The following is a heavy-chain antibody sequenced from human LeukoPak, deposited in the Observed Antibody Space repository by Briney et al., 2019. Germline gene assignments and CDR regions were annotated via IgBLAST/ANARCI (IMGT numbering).Heavy chain of an antibody. V-gene: IGHV1-3*01. CDR2: INAGNGNT. D-gene: IGHD6-19*01. J-gene: IGHJ4*02. Sequence: ASVKVSCKASGYSFTSYAIHWVRQAPGQRLEWMGWINAGNGNTKYSQKFQGRVTITRDTSASTAHMELSSLRSEDTAVYYCAREVAGTLHYWGQGTLVTVSS. CDR1: GYSFTSYA. CDR3: AREVAGTLHY.